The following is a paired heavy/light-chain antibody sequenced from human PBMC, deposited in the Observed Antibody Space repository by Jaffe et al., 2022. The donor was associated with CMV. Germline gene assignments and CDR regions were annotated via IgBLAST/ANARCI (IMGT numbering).Light chain of an antibody. J-gene: IGLJ3*02. CDR2: LEGSGNY. V-gene: IGLV4-60*03. CDR1: SGHSSYI. Sequence: QPVLTQSSSASASLGSSVKLTCTLSSGHSSYIIAWHQQQPGKAPRYLMKLEGSGNYNKGSGVPDRFSGSSSGADRYLTISNLQSEDEADYYCETWDSNTRVFGGGTKLTVL. CDR3: ETWDSNTRV.
Heavy chain of an antibody. V-gene: IGHV3-23*04. Sequence: EVQLVESGGGLVQPGGSLRLSCAASGFTFSTYGMSWVRQAPGKGLEWVSTISSAGVTTYNADSVKGRFTISRDNSKNTLYLQMNSLGAEDTAIYYCGKCIVAAGTNYWGQGTLVTVSS. J-gene: IGHJ4*02. CDR3: GKCIVAAGTNY. CDR1: GFTFSTYG. D-gene: IGHD1-26*01. CDR2: ISSAGVTT.